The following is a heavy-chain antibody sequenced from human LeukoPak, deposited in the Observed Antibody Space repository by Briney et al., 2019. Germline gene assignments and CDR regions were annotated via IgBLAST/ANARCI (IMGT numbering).Heavy chain of an antibody. V-gene: IGHV1-18*01. CDR1: GGTFSSYA. Sequence: ASVKVPCKASGGTFSSYAISWVRQAPGQGLEWMGWISAYNGNTNYAQKLQGRVTMTTDTSTSTAYMELRSLRSDDTAVYYCARETSDYGDYAPWYFDLWGRGTLVTVSS. CDR2: ISAYNGNT. J-gene: IGHJ2*01. D-gene: IGHD4-17*01. CDR3: ARETSDYGDYAPWYFDL.